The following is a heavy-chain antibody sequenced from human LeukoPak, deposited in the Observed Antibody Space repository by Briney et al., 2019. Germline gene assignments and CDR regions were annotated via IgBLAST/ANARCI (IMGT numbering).Heavy chain of an antibody. D-gene: IGHD2-15*01. Sequence: GGSLRLSCAASGFTFSNYAMTWVRQAPGKGLEWVSAISNNGGYTYYADSVQGRFTISRDDSKSTLCLQMNSLRAEDTAVYYCAKQLGYCSDGSCYFPYWGQGTLVTVSS. V-gene: IGHV3-23*01. CDR2: ISNNGGYT. CDR3: AKQLGYCSDGSCYFPY. J-gene: IGHJ4*02. CDR1: GFTFSNYA.